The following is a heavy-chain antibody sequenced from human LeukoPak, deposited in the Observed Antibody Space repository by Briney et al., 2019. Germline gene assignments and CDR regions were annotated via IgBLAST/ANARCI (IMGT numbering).Heavy chain of an antibody. Sequence: PSETLSLTCTVSGGSISSYYWSWIRQPPGKGLELIGYIYYSGSTNYNPSLKSRVTISVDTSKNQFSLKLSSVTAADTAVYYCASGFLGDYYDSSGYQAPRDWGQGTLVTVSS. J-gene: IGHJ4*02. D-gene: IGHD3-22*01. CDR2: IYYSGST. V-gene: IGHV4-59*01. CDR3: ASGFLGDYYDSSGYQAPRD. CDR1: GGSISSYY.